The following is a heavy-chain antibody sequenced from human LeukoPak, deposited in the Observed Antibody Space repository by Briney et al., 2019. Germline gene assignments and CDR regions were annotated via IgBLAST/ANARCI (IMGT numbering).Heavy chain of an antibody. CDR2: IYYSGST. V-gene: IGHV4-39*07. CDR1: GGSISSSSYY. D-gene: IGHD2-8*01. Sequence: SETLSLTCTVSGGSISSSSYYWGWIRQPPGKGLEWIGSIYYSGSTYYNPSLKSRVTISVDTSKNQFSLKLSSVTAADTAVYYCARAGRVLMVYAIQYYYYYMDVWGKGTTVTVSS. CDR3: ARAGRVLMVYAIQYYYYYMDV. J-gene: IGHJ6*03.